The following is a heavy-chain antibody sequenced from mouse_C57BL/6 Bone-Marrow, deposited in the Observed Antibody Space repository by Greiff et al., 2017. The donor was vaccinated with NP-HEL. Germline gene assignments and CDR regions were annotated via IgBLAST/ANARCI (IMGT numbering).Heavy chain of an antibody. V-gene: IGHV14-4*01. CDR1: GFNIKDDY. CDR3: TTLYGSSYWYFDV. CDR2: IDPENGDT. J-gene: IGHJ1*03. Sequence: EVQVVESGAELVRPGASVKLSCTASGFNIKDDYMHWVKQRPEQGLEWIGWIDPENGDTEYASKFQGKATITADTSSNTAYLQLSSLTSDDTAVYYCTTLYGSSYWYFDVWGTGTTVTVSS. D-gene: IGHD1-1*01.